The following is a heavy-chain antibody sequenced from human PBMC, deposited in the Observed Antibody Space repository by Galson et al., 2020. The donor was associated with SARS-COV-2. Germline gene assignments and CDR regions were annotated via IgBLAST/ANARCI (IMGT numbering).Heavy chain of an antibody. CDR3: ASDYYYDSSGYLFSSRDRIDY. D-gene: IGHD3-22*01. Sequence: GESLKISCAASGFTFSSYAMHWVRQAPGKGLEWVAVISYDGSNKYYADSVKGRFTISRDNSKNTLYLQMNSLRAEDTAVYYCASDYYYDSSGYLFSSRDRIDYWGQGTLVTVSS. CDR2: ISYDGSNK. CDR1: GFTFSSYA. V-gene: IGHV3-30*01. J-gene: IGHJ4*02.